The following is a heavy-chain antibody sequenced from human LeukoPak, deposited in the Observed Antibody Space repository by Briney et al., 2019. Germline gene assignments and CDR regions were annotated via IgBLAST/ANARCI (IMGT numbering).Heavy chain of an antibody. CDR2: ISSDGRDK. J-gene: IGHJ4*02. V-gene: IGHV3-30*03. D-gene: IGHD6-25*01. CDR3: ARDLRRIAAYYFDF. Sequence: PGRSLRLSCAASGFTFSSYAIHWVRQAPGKGLEWVAVISSDGRDKHHAESVKGRFTISRDNSKNTLYLRTNSLRAEDTAVYYCARDLRRIAAYYFDFWGQGTLVTVSS. CDR1: GFTFSSYA.